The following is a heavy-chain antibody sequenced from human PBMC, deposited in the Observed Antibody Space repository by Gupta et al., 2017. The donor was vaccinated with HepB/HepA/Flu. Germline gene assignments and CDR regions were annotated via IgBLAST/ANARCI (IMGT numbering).Heavy chain of an antibody. Sequence: QVQLQQWGAGLLKPSETLSLTCAVYGGSFSGYYWSWIRQPPGKGLEWIGEINHSGSTNYNPSLKSRVTISVDTSKNQFSLKLSSVTAADTAVYYCARGEGRPPTDPGTYYFDYWGQGTLVTVSS. CDR1: GGSFSGYY. V-gene: IGHV4-34*01. CDR3: ARGEGRPPTDPGTYYFDY. D-gene: IGHD1-1*01. J-gene: IGHJ4*02. CDR2: INHSGST.